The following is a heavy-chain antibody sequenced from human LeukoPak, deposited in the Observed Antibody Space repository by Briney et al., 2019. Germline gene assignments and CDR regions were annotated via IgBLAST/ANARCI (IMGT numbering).Heavy chain of an antibody. CDR3: TREGEGYCSSTSCSPGY. Sequence: GGSLRLSCAASGFTFSSYSMNWVRQAPGKGLEWVSSISSSSSYIYYADSVKGRFTISRDNAKNSLYLQMNSLRAEDTAVYYCTREGEGYCSSTSCSPGYWGQGTLVTVSS. J-gene: IGHJ4*02. CDR1: GFTFSSYS. CDR2: ISSSSSYI. V-gene: IGHV3-21*01. D-gene: IGHD2-2*01.